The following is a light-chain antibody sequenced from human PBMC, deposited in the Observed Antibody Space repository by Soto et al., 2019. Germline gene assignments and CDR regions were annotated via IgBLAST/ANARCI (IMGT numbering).Light chain of an antibody. Sequence: QSVLTQPASVSGSPGQSITISCTGTSSDVGGYDYVSWYQQHPGKVPKLVIYEVVNRPSGVSNRFSGSKSGNSASLTISGLQAEDEADYYCGSYANSNTYVFGTGTKVTV. CDR2: EVV. V-gene: IGLV2-14*01. CDR1: SSDVGGYDY. CDR3: GSYANSNTYV. J-gene: IGLJ1*01.